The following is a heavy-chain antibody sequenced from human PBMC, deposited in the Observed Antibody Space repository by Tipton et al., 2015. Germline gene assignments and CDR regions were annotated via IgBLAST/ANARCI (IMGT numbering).Heavy chain of an antibody. CDR3: ARARGRHGGLFDS. D-gene: IGHD4-23*01. CDR2: IQFSGST. Sequence: TLSLTCSVSSDSITKYYWSWLRQPPGKELEWIGYIQFSGSTNYTPSLKSRVTISLDTSTTQFSLKMTSVTASDTAVYYCARARGRHGGLFDSWGQGILVTVSS. CDR1: SDSITKYY. J-gene: IGHJ4*02. V-gene: IGHV4-59*01.